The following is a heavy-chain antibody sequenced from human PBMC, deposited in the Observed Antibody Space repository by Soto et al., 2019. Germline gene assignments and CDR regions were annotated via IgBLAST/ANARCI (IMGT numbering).Heavy chain of an antibody. CDR1: GGSFSGYY. CDR3: ARESHDILTGPPWVWYFDL. V-gene: IGHV4-34*01. D-gene: IGHD3-9*01. Sequence: QVQLQQWGAGPLRPLETLSLTCGVSGGSFSGYYWAWIRQSPGKGLEWIGEINDRGSINYNPSLKSRVRISVDTSKNHYSLNLRSVTAAATAVYYCARESHDILTGPPWVWYFDLWGRGTLVTVSS. CDR2: INDRGSI. J-gene: IGHJ2*01.